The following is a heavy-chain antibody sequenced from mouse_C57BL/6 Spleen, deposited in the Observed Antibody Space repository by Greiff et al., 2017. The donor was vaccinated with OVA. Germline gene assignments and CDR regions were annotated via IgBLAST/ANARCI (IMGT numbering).Heavy chain of an antibody. V-gene: IGHV1-55*01. J-gene: IGHJ3*01. D-gene: IGHD4-1*01. CDR3: ATNWANEGTWFAY. CDR2: IYPGSGST. CDR1: GYTFTSYW. Sequence: QVQLQQPGAELVKPGASVKMSCKASGYTFTSYWITWVKQRPGQGLEWIGDIYPGSGSTNYNEKFKSKATLTVDTSSSTAYMQLSSLTSEYSAVYYCATNWANEGTWFAYGGQGTLVTVSA.